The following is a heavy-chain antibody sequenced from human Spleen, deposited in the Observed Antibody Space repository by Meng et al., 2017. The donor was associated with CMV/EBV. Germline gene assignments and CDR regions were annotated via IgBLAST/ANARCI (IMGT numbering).Heavy chain of an antibody. CDR3: ARGDNRNFWSGHYWFDP. CDR1: GTFPGYY. Sequence: GTFPGYYWCCIPQSPGKGLEWIGDIDYSGNTHYNPTLKRRLTISMYTSKIQFSLKLSSVTAADTAVYYCARGDNRNFWSGHYWFDPWGQGTLVTVSS. D-gene: IGHD3-3*01. J-gene: IGHJ5*02. CDR2: IDYSGNT. V-gene: IGHV4-34*01.